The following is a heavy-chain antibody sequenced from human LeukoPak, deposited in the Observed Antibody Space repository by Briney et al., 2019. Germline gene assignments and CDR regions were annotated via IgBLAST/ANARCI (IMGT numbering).Heavy chain of an antibody. J-gene: IGHJ4*02. CDR1: GGTFSSYA. D-gene: IGHD4-23*01. V-gene: IGHV1-69*13. CDR3: RTHSTVVTQPAFDS. Sequence: SVKVSCKASGGTFSSYAISWVRQAPGQGLKWMGGIIPIFGTANYAQKFQGRVTITADESTNTAYMELSSLRSEDTAVYYCRTHSTVVTQPAFDSWGQGTLVTVSS. CDR2: IIPIFGTA.